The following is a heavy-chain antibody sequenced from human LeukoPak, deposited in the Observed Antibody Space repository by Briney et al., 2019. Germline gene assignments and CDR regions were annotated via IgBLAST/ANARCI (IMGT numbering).Heavy chain of an antibody. CDR2: IYYSGST. CDR1: GGSISSSSYY. D-gene: IGHD5-24*01. Sequence: PSETLSLTCTVSGGSISSSSYYWGWIRQPPGKGLEWIGSIYYSGSTYYNPSLKSRVTISVDTSKNQFSLKLSSVTAADTAVYYCARDHLEMMNYWGQETLVTVSS. CDR3: ARDHLEMMNY. J-gene: IGHJ4*02. V-gene: IGHV4-39*07.